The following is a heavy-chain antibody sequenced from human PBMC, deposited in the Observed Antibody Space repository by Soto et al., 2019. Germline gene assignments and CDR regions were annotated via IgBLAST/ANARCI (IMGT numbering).Heavy chain of an antibody. J-gene: IGHJ6*02. CDR3: ARDPPATRHGMDV. Sequence: GSLRLSCTASGFTFSSFAMSWVRQAPVKGLEWVSSIRGSDGITYYTDSVKGRFTISRDNSKNTLYLQMKSLRAEDTAVYYCARDPPATRHGMDVWGQGTTVTVSS. CDR2: IRGSDGIT. CDR1: GFTFSSFA. V-gene: IGHV3-23*01.